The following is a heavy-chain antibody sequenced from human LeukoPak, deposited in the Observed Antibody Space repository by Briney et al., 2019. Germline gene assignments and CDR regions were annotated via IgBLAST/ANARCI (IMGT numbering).Heavy chain of an antibody. D-gene: IGHD3-22*01. CDR3: AREYYDSSGYLTN. J-gene: IGHJ4*02. CDR2: IYYSGST. V-gene: IGHV4-31*03. Sequence: SETLSLTCTVSGGSISSGGYYWRWIRQHPGKGLEWIGYIYYSGSTYYNPSLKSRVTISVDTSKNQFSLKLSSVTAADTAVYYCAREYYDSSGYLTNWGQGTLVTVSS. CDR1: GGSISSGGYY.